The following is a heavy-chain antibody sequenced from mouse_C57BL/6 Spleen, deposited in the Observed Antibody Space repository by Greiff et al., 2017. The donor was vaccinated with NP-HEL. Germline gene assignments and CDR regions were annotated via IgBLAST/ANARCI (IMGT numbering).Heavy chain of an antibody. D-gene: IGHD1-1*01. J-gene: IGHJ3*01. Sequence: VQLQQSGAELVRPGASVTLSCKASGYTFTDYEMHWVKQTPVHGLEWIGAIDPETGGTAYNQKFKGKAILTADKSSSTAYMELRSLTSEDSAVYYCTRSDFDYYGSGAYWGQGTLVTVSA. V-gene: IGHV1-15*01. CDR1: GYTFTDYE. CDR2: IDPETGGT. CDR3: TRSDFDYYGSGAY.